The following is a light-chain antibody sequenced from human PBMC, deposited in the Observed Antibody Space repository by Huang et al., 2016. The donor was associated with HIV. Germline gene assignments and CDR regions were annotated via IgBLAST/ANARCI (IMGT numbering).Light chain of an antibody. CDR3: QHRSNWRRFT. Sequence: IVLTQSPATLSLSPGERATLSCRASQTISTSLAWYQQKPGQAPRLLIYAASNRATGIATRFSGSESGTDFTLTISSLEPEDFAVNYCQHRSNWRRFTFGPGTKVDIK. V-gene: IGKV3-11*01. CDR2: AAS. J-gene: IGKJ3*01. CDR1: QTISTS.